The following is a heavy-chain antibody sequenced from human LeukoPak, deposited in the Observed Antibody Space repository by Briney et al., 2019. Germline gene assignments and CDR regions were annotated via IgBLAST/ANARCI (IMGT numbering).Heavy chain of an antibody. V-gene: IGHV4-59*01. CDR2: IYYSGST. CDR3: AREEPGYSSSEDYYYYYMDV. J-gene: IGHJ6*03. D-gene: IGHD3-9*01. CDR1: GGSISRYY. Sequence: SETLSLTCTVSGGSISRYYWSWIRQPPGKGLEWIGYIYYSGSTNYNPSLKSRVTISVDTSKNQFSLKLSSVTAADTAVYYCAREEPGYSSSEDYYYYYMDVWGKGTTVTVSS.